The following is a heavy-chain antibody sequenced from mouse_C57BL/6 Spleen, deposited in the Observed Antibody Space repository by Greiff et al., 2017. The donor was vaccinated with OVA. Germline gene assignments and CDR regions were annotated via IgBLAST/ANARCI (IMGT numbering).Heavy chain of an antibody. CDR2: INPGSGST. V-gene: IGHV1-55*01. J-gene: IGHJ1*03. D-gene: IGHD1-1*01. CDR1: GYTFTSYW. Sequence: VKLQQPGAELVKPGASVKMSCKASGYTFTSYWITWVKQRPGQGLEWIGDINPGSGSTNYNEKFKSKATLTVDKSSSTAYMQLSSLTSDDASDYYCARKCTTVVEYFDVWGTGTTVTVAS. CDR3: ARKCTTVVEYFDV.